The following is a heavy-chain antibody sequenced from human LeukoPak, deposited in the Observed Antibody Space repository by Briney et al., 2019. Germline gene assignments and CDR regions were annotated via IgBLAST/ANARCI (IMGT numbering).Heavy chain of an antibody. CDR1: GGSISSYY. Sequence: PSETLSLTCTVSGGSISSYYWSWIRQPPGKGLEWIGYIYYSGSTNYNPSLKSRVTISVDTSKNQFSLKLSSVTAADTAVYYCVKSNSRYQPWTLDIWGRGTMVTVSS. D-gene: IGHD2-2*01. J-gene: IGHJ3*02. CDR2: IYYSGST. CDR3: VKSNSRYQPWTLDI. V-gene: IGHV4-59*01.